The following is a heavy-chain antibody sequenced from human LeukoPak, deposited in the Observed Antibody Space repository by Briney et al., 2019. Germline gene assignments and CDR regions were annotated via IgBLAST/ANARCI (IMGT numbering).Heavy chain of an antibody. V-gene: IGHV1-69*04. CDR1: GGTFSSYA. J-gene: IGHJ4*02. CDR3: ARDGGGWELLPPDY. D-gene: IGHD1-26*01. CDR2: IIPIFGIA. Sequence: SVKVSCKASGGTFSSYAISWVRQAPGQGLEWMGRIIPIFGIANYAQKFQGRVTITADKSTSTAYMELSSLRSEDTAVYYCARDGGGWELLPPDYWGQGTLVTVSS.